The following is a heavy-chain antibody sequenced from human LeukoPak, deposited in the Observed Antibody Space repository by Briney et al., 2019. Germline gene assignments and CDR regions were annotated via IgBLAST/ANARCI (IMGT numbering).Heavy chain of an antibody. CDR1: GGSISSYY. CDR2: IYTSGST. CDR3: ARDARAYYDSWSGSYYGMDV. Sequence: SETLSLTCTVSGGSISSYYWSWIRQPAGKGLEWIGRIYTSGSTNYNPSLKSRVTMSVDTSKNQFSLKLSSVTAADTAVYYCARDARAYYDSWSGSYYGMDVWGQGTTVTVSS. J-gene: IGHJ6*02. D-gene: IGHD3-3*01. V-gene: IGHV4-4*07.